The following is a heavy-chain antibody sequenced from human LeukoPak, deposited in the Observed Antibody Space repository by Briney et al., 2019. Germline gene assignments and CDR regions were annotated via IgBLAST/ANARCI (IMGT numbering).Heavy chain of an antibody. Sequence: GGSLRLSCAASGFTFSSYSMNWVRQAPGKGLEWVSSISSSSSYIYYADSVKGRFTISRDNAKNSLYLQMNSLRAEDTAVYYCARESTSLRLYYYGSGSYDYWGQGTLVTVSS. CDR1: GFTFSSYS. J-gene: IGHJ4*02. CDR2: ISSSSSYI. CDR3: ARESTSLRLYYYGSGSYDY. V-gene: IGHV3-21*01. D-gene: IGHD3-10*01.